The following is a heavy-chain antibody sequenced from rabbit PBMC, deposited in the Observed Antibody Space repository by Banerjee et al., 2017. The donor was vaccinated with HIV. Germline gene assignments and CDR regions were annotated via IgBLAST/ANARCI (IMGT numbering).Heavy chain of an antibody. D-gene: IGHD4-1*01. CDR3: ARDLAGVIGWNFGL. V-gene: IGHV1S45*01. J-gene: IGHJ4*01. Sequence: QEQLEESGGDLVKPGASLTLTCTASGADFSSGYWICWVRQAPGKGLEWIGCIAGGSSGSTHYATWAKGRFTISKTSSTTVTLRTTSLTAADTATYFCARDLAGVIGWNFGLWGPGTLVTVS. CDR2: IAGGSSGST. CDR1: GADFSSGYW.